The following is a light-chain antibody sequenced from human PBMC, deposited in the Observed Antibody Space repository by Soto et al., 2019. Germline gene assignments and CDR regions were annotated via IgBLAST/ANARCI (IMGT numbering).Light chain of an antibody. CDR3: HQYADSPQT. Sequence: EFVLTESPGTLSLSPGERATPSRRASQSVSSSFLAWYQQKPGQAPRLLIHAASTGATGIPARFRGSGSGTDFTLTISSLEPEDSAVYFCHQYADSPQTFGQGTKVDIK. CDR1: QSVSSSF. J-gene: IGKJ2*01. V-gene: IGKV3-20*01. CDR2: AAS.